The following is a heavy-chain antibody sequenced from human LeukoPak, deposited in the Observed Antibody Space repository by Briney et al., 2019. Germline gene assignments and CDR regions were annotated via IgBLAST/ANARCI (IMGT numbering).Heavy chain of an antibody. Sequence: GASVKVSCKASGYTFTSYDINWVRQATGQGLEWMGWMNPNSGNTGYAQKFQGRVTMTRNTSISTAYMELSSLRSEDTAVYYCARGALGGFGDTDYYYYYYMDVWGKGTTVTISS. CDR3: ARGALGGFGDTDYYYYYYMDV. J-gene: IGHJ6*03. V-gene: IGHV1-8*01. D-gene: IGHD3-10*01. CDR1: GYTFTSYD. CDR2: MNPNSGNT.